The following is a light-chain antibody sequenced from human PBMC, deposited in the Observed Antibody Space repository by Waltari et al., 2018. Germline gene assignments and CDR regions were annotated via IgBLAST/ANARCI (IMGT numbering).Light chain of an antibody. Sequence: VFTQSPDSLSLSPGERSTLSFRASQSLTKRYLAWYQQKPGQAPRLLIYGASSRAAGIPDRFSGSGSGTDFTLTISRLEPEDFAVYYCQQYGSSVMYTFGQGTMLEIK. CDR3: QQYGSSVMYT. V-gene: IGKV3-20*01. J-gene: IGKJ2*01. CDR1: QSLTKRY. CDR2: GAS.